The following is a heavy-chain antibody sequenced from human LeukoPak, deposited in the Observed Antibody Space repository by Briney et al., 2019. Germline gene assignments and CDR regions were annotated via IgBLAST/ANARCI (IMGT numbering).Heavy chain of an antibody. CDR3: AREVRLLEFSGSAAV. CDR2: ISSSGSTI. D-gene: IGHD3-3*01. J-gene: IGHJ4*02. V-gene: IGHV3-11*04. CDR1: GFTFSDYY. Sequence: GGSLRLSCAASGFTFSDYYMSWIRQAPGKGLEWVSYISSSGSTIYYADSVKGRLTISRDNAKNSLYLQMNSLRAEDTAVYYCAREVRLLEFSGSAAVWGQGTLVTVSS.